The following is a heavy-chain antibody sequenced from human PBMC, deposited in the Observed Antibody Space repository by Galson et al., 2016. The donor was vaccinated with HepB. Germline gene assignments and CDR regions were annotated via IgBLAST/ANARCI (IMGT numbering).Heavy chain of an antibody. CDR2: IDWDDDK. D-gene: IGHD6-6*01. Sequence: PALVKPTQTLTLTCTFSGFSLSTSGMCVSWIRQPPGKALEWLALIDWDDDKYYSTSLKTRLTISKDTSKNQVVLTMTNMDPVDTATYYCARIEYSSSSEVLYYGMNVGDQGTTVTVSS. CDR3: ARIEYSSSSEVLYYGMNV. CDR1: GFSLSTSGMC. J-gene: IGHJ6*02. V-gene: IGHV2-70*01.